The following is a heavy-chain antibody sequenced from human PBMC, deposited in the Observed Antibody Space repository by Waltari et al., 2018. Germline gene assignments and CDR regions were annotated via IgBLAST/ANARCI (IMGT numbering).Heavy chain of an antibody. Sequence: QVHLQQSGPGLLNPSQTLSLTCAISGDRVSSTPAAFNWVRQSPSRGLEWLGRTFYRSKWYTTYADSVKGRITINADTSKNQFSLLMNSVTPGDTAVYYCARYTDATAALDFWGQGTLITVSS. V-gene: IGHV6-1*01. CDR1: GDRVSSTPAA. D-gene: IGHD1-1*01. J-gene: IGHJ4*02. CDR3: ARYTDATAALDF. CDR2: TFYRSKWYT.